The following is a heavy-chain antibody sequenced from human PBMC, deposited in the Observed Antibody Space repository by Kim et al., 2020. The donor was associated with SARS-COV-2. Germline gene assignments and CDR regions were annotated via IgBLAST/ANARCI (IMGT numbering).Heavy chain of an antibody. CDR2: IYYSGST. V-gene: IGHV4-39*01. D-gene: IGHD6-13*01. Sequence: SETLSLTCTVSGGSISSSSYYWGWIRQPPGKGLEWIGSIYYSGSTYYNPSLKSRVTISVDTSKNQFSLKLSSVTAADTAVYYCASQGPYSSSLVPYWGQGTLVTVSS. CDR3: ASQGPYSSSLVPY. J-gene: IGHJ4*02. CDR1: GGSISSSSYY.